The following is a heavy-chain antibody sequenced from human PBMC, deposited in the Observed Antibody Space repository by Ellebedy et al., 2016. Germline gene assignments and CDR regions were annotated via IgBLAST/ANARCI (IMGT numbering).Heavy chain of an antibody. CDR3: ARRRRSGAFDI. V-gene: IGHV4-59*08. CDR1: GGSISSYY. J-gene: IGHJ3*02. D-gene: IGHD7-27*01. Sequence: SETLSLTXTVSGGSISSYYWSWIRQPPGKGLEWIGYFYYSGSTNYNPSLKSRVTISVDTSKNQFSLKLSSVTAADTAVYYCARRRRSGAFDIWGQGTMVTVSS. CDR2: FYYSGST.